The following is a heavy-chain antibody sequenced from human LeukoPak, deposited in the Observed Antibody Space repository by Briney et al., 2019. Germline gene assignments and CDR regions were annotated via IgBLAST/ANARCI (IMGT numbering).Heavy chain of an antibody. J-gene: IGHJ4*02. CDR3: ARAGFRRSPLAY. V-gene: IGHV3-7*01. D-gene: IGHD3-9*01. CDR1: GFTFSTYS. CDR2: IKQDGSEK. Sequence: GGSLRLSCAASGFTFSTYSMNWVRQAPGKGLEWVANIKQDGSEKYYVDSVKGRFTISRDNAKNSLYLQMNSLRAEDTAVYYCARAGFRRSPLAYWGQGTLVTVSS.